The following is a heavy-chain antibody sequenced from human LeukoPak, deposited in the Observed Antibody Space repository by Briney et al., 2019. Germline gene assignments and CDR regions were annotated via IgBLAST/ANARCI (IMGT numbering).Heavy chain of an antibody. V-gene: IGHV3-7*03. CDR3: AKDRPPSGYYGSGSYYKSAFDI. J-gene: IGHJ3*02. CDR1: RLTLRNYW. Sequence: GGSLRLSCAASRLTLRNYWMAWVRQAPGKGLERVASINGDGSVTDYVDSVKGRFTVSRDNARNSMYLQMNSLRAEDTAVYYCAKDRPPSGYYGSGSYYKSAFDIWGQGTMVTVSS. D-gene: IGHD3-10*01. CDR2: INGDGSVT.